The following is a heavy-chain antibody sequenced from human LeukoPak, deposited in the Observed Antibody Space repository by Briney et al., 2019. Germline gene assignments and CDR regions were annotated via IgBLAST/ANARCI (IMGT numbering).Heavy chain of an antibody. CDR3: AKNKGFLEWLSNFDY. CDR1: GFTFSSYW. Sequence: QPGGSLRLSCAASGFTFSSYWMHWVRQAPGKGLVWVSRINSDGSSTSYADSVKGRFTISRDNAKNTLYLQMNSLRAEDTAVYYCAKNKGFLEWLSNFDYWGQGTLVTVSS. V-gene: IGHV3-74*01. CDR2: INSDGSST. J-gene: IGHJ4*02. D-gene: IGHD3-3*01.